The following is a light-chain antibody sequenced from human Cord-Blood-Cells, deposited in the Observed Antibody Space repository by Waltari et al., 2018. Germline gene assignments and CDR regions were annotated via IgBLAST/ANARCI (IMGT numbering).Light chain of an antibody. CDR1: QRVSSY. Sequence: EIVLTQSPATLSLSPGERATLSCRASQRVSSYLAWYQQKPGPGPRLLIYDASTRATGIPARFSGSGSGTDFTLTISSLEPEDFAVYYCQQRSNWPRGYTFGQGTKLEIK. CDR2: DAS. V-gene: IGKV3-11*01. CDR3: QQRSNWPRGYT. J-gene: IGKJ2*01.